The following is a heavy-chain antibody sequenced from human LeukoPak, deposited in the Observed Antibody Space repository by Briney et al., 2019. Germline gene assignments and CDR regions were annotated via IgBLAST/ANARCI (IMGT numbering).Heavy chain of an antibody. CDR2: IYYSGST. CDR3: ARHQYCTSTNCPNWFDP. D-gene: IGHD2-2*01. V-gene: IGHV4-39*01. J-gene: IGHJ5*02. CDR1: GGSISSSSYY. Sequence: SETLSLTCTVSGGSISSSSYYWGWIRQPPGKGLEWIGSIYYSGSTYYNPSLKSRVTISVDTSKNQFSLKLNSVTAADTAVYYCARHQYCTSTNCPNWFDPWGQGGLVTVSS.